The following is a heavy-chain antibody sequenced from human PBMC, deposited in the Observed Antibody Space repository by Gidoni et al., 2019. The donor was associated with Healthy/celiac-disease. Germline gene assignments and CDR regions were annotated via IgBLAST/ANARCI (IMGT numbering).Heavy chain of an antibody. Sequence: EVQLLESGGGLVQPGGSLRLSCAASGFTFSSFAMIWVRQAPGKGLEWVSAIRGSGGSTYYADSVKGRCTISRDNSKNTLYLQMNSLRAEDTAVYYCAKDLGAVAGIFDYWGQGTLVTVSS. J-gene: IGHJ4*02. CDR1: GFTFSSFA. D-gene: IGHD6-19*01. CDR2: IRGSGGST. CDR3: AKDLGAVAGIFDY. V-gene: IGHV3-23*01.